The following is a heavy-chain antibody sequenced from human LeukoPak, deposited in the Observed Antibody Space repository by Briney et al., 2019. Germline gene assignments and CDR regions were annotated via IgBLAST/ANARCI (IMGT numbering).Heavy chain of an antibody. CDR1: GGTFSSYA. J-gene: IGHJ4*02. D-gene: IGHD6-19*01. Sequence: GSSVKVSCKASGGTFSSYATSWVRQAPGQGLEWMGGIIPIFGTANYAQKFQGRVTITADESTSTAYMELSSLRSEDTAVYYCARTVAGSYYFDYWGQGTLVTVSS. V-gene: IGHV1-69*01. CDR3: ARTVAGSYYFDY. CDR2: IIPIFGTA.